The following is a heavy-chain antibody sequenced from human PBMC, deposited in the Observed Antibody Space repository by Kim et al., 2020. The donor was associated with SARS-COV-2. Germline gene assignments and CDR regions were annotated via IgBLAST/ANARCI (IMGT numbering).Heavy chain of an antibody. CDR2: MSSSSSYI. CDR1: GFTFSSYS. V-gene: IGHV3-21*01. J-gene: IGHJ5*02. D-gene: IGHD6-25*01. Sequence: GGSLRLSCVASGFTFSSYSMNWVRQAPGKGLEWVSFMSSSSSYIYYADSVKGRFTISRDNAKNTLYLQMNSLRAEDTAVYYCARVAGYCWNSGYFIPWG. CDR3: ARVAGYCWNSGYFIP.